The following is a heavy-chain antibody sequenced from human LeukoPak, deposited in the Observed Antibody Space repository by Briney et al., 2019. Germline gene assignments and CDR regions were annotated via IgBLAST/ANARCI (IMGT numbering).Heavy chain of an antibody. CDR1: GFTFSGYA. CDR2: ISGSGGTT. Sequence: GGSLRLSCTASGFTFSGYAMSWVRQAPGKGLEWVSTISGSGGTTYYADSVKGRFTISRDNSKNTLYLQMNSLRAEDTAVYYCARDASSPSPNVPDYWGQGTLVTVSS. V-gene: IGHV3-23*01. D-gene: IGHD6-6*01. J-gene: IGHJ4*02. CDR3: ARDASSPSPNVPDY.